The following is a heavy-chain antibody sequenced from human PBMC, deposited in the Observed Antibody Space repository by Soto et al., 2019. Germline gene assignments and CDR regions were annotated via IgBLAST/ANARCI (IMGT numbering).Heavy chain of an antibody. CDR1: GGSISSSSYY. V-gene: IGHV4-39*01. Sequence: QLQLQESGPGLVKPSETLSLTCTVSGGSISSSSYYWGWIRQPPGKGLEWIGSIYYSGSTYYNPSLKSRVSISVDTSKNQFSLKLSSVTAADTAVYYCARQAVAGPYYFDYWGQGTLVTVSS. CDR3: ARQAVAGPYYFDY. CDR2: IYYSGST. J-gene: IGHJ4*02. D-gene: IGHD6-19*01.